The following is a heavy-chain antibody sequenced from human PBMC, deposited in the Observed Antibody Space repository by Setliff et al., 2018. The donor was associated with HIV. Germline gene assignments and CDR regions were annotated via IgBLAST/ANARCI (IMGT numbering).Heavy chain of an antibody. Sequence: ASVKVSCKAPGDTFPKYYLHWVRQAPGQGLEWMGIINPNGGRTTYAQKFQGRVTMTRATSTSTVYMELSSLTSEDTAVYFCARGSRITVVSVLIYSRFDYLGQGTLVTVSS. J-gene: IGHJ4*02. V-gene: IGHV1-46*01. CDR1: GDTFPKYY. CDR2: INPNGGRT. D-gene: IGHD3-3*01. CDR3: ARGSRITVVSVLIYSRFDY.